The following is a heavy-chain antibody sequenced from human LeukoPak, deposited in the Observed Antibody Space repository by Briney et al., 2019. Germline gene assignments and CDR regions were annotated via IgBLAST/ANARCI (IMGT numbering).Heavy chain of an antibody. CDR1: GDSVSSNSAA. V-gene: IGHV6-1*01. CDR2: TYYRSKWYN. CDR3: ARGLETITGTAEGWFDP. Sequence: SQTLSLTCAISGDSVSSNSAAWNWIRQSPSRGLEWLGRTYYRSKWYNDYAVSVKSRITINPDTSKNQFSLQLNSVTPEDTAVYYCARGLETITGTAEGWFDPWGQGTLVTVSS. D-gene: IGHD1-7*01. J-gene: IGHJ5*02.